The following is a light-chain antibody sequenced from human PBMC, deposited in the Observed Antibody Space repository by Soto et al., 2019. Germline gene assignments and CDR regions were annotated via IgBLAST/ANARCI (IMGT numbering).Light chain of an antibody. Sequence: EIVMTQSPATLSVSPGERATLSCRASQSVSSDLAWYQQKPGQAPRLLIYGASTSATGIPARFSGSGSGTEFTLTISSLQSEDFGLYYCQQYDSWPFTFGPGSKVHFK. J-gene: IGKJ3*01. CDR1: QSVSSD. CDR2: GAS. CDR3: QQYDSWPFT. V-gene: IGKV3-15*01.